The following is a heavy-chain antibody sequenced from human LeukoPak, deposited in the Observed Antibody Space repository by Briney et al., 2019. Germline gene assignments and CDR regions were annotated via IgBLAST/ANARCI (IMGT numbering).Heavy chain of an antibody. V-gene: IGHV4-59*01. J-gene: IGHJ4*02. D-gene: IGHD3-10*01. CDR3: ARALWFGELYYFDY. CDR2: IYYSGST. Sequence: KPSETLSLTCTVSGGSISSYYWSWIRQPPGKGLEWIGYIYYSGSTNYNPSLKSRVTISVDTSKNQFSLKLSSVTAADTAVYYCARALWFGELYYFDYWGQATLVTVSS. CDR1: GGSISSYY.